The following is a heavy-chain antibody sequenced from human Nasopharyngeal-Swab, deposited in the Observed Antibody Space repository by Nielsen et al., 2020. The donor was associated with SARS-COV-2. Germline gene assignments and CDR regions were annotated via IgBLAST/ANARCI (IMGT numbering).Heavy chain of an antibody. D-gene: IGHD5-12*01. CDR1: GYSFTSYW. J-gene: IGHJ6*02. CDR2: IYPGDSDT. Sequence: GESLKISCKGSGYSFTSYWIGWGRQMPGKGLEWMGIIYPGDSDTRYSPSFQGQVTISADKSISTAYLQWSSLKASDTAMYYCARLGGYSGYGYYYYGMDVWGQGTTVTVSS. CDR3: ARLGGYSGYGYYYYGMDV. V-gene: IGHV5-51*01.